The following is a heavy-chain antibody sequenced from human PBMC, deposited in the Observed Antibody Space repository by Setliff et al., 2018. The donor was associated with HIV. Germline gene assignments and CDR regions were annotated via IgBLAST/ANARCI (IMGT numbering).Heavy chain of an antibody. CDR2: IHSSGDT. CDR3: TIPASSLAPN. J-gene: IGHJ4*02. V-gene: IGHV4-39*01. Sequence: SETLSLTCTVSGASISSHNYYWGWIRQSPGKGLEWIASIHSSGDTYYNPSLQSRVIISVDTSNNQISLKLTSVTAADTAVYYCTIPASSLAPNWGRGTQVTVSS. CDR1: GASISSHNYY.